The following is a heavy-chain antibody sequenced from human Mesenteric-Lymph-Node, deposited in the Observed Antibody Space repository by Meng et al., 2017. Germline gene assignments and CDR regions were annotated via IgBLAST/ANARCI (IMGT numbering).Heavy chain of an antibody. CDR2: MNPNSGNT. J-gene: IGHJ4*02. CDR3: ARGRLVRGVSIGY. CDR1: GGTFSSYA. Sequence: ASVKVSCKASGGTFSSYAISWVRQAPGQGLEWMGWMNPNSGNTGYAQKFQGRVTMTRNTSISTAYMELSSLRSEDTAVYYCARGRLVRGVSIGYWGQGTLVTVSS. D-gene: IGHD3-10*01. V-gene: IGHV1-8*02.